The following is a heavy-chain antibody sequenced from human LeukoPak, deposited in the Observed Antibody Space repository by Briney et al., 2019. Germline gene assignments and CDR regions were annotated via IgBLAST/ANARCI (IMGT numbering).Heavy chain of an antibody. CDR2: ISSSSSYI. CDR3: ARDSWYGDYDVGRPFDY. D-gene: IGHD4-17*01. Sequence: GGSLRLSCAASGFTFSSYSMNWVRQAPGKGLEWVSSISSSSSYIYYADSVKGRFTISRDNAKNSLYLQMNSLRAEDTAVYYCARDSWYGDYDVGRPFDYWGQGALVTVSS. V-gene: IGHV3-21*01. CDR1: GFTFSSYS. J-gene: IGHJ4*02.